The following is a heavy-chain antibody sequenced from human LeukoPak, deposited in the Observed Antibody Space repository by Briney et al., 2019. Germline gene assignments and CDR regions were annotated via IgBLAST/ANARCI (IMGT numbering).Heavy chain of an antibody. CDR3: ARGRGTSGYFDY. CDR1: GGTFSTYA. J-gene: IGHJ4*02. Sequence: GASVKVSCKAPGGTFSTYAISWVRQAPGQGLEWMGGIMTIFTEPHYAQNFEGRVTFTADESTSTAYVEVTNLTSEDTAVYYCARGRGTSGYFDYWGQGTLVTVTS. CDR2: IMTIFTEP. V-gene: IGHV1-69*13. D-gene: IGHD1-14*01.